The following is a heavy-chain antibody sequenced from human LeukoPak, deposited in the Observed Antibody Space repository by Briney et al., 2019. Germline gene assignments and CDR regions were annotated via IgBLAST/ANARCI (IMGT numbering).Heavy chain of an antibody. D-gene: IGHD2-15*01. J-gene: IGHJ4*02. V-gene: IGHV1-46*01. CDR2: VNPSGGST. Sequence: GASVKVSCKASGYTFTSYAMNWVRQAPGQGLEWMGMVNPSGGSTSYAQKFQGRVTMTRDTSTSTVYMELSSLRSEDTAVYFCARVDGSPDYWGQGTLVTVSS. CDR1: GYTFTSYA. CDR3: ARVDGSPDY.